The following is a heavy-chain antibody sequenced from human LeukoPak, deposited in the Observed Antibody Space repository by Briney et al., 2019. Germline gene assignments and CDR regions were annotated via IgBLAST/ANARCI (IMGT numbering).Heavy chain of an antibody. Sequence: SETLSLTCTVSGRSISSYYWTWIRQPPGKGLDWIGYISYNGSPNYNPALQSRVTISVDTSKNQFSLSLSSVTAADTAVYYCARGQTLVGALHFWGQGTLVTVSS. CDR3: ARGQTLVGALHF. V-gene: IGHV4-59*01. D-gene: IGHD1-26*01. CDR1: GRSISSYY. J-gene: IGHJ4*02. CDR2: ISYNGSP.